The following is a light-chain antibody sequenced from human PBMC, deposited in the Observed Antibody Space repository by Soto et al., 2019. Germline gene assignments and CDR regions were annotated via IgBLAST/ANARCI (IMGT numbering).Light chain of an antibody. CDR3: QQYGSSPWT. CDR1: QSVTSNY. J-gene: IGKJ1*01. V-gene: IGKV3-20*01. Sequence: DIVLTQSPVTLSLSPGERATLSCRASQSVTSNYLAWYQQKPGQTPRLLIYGASSRATGIPDRFSGSGSGTDFTLTISRLEPEDFAVYYCQQYGSSPWTFGQGTKVDIK. CDR2: GAS.